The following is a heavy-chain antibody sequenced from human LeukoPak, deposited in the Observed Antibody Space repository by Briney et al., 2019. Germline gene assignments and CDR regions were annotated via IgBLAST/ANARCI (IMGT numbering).Heavy chain of an antibody. V-gene: IGHV4-4*07. Sequence: SETLSLTCIVSGVSISGYYWSWLRQPAGKGLEWIGRIYTSGSTNYNPSLKSRVTMSVDTSKNQFSLRLSSVTAADTAVYYCARGAYSFDYWGQGTLVTVSS. CDR1: GVSISGYY. CDR3: ARGAYSFDY. J-gene: IGHJ4*02. CDR2: IYTSGST.